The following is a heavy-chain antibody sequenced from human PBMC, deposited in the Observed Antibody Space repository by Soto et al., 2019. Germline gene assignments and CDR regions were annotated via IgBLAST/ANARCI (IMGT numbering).Heavy chain of an antibody. CDR1: GGSISSSNW. V-gene: IGHV4-4*02. J-gene: IGHJ5*02. Sequence: PSETLSLTCAVSGGSISSSNWWSWVRQPPGKGLEWIGEIYHSGSTNYNPSLKSRVTISVDKSKNQFSLKLSSVTAADTAVYYCARIKFDIVVVVAAISGSRYWFDPWGQGTLVTVSS. CDR3: ARIKFDIVVVVAAISGSRYWFDP. CDR2: IYHSGST. D-gene: IGHD2-15*01.